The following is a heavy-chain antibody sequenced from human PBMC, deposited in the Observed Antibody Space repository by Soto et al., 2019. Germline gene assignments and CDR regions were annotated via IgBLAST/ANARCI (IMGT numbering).Heavy chain of an antibody. D-gene: IGHD3-10*01. CDR1: GGSIASDNW. CDR2: MYHSGIT. Sequence: SETLSLTCTFSGGSIASDNWWTWVRQPPGRGLEWIGEMYHSGITNYSPSLKSRVTILIDESKNQFSLQLTSVTAADTARYYCARASASSILRGVIINWGQGTLVTVSS. J-gene: IGHJ4*02. CDR3: ARASASSILRGVIIN. V-gene: IGHV4-4*02.